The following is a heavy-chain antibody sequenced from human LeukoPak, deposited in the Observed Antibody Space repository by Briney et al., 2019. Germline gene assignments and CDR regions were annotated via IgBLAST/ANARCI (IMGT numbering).Heavy chain of an antibody. D-gene: IGHD3-3*01. CDR3: VRGGYYTRHFDY. Sequence: PGGSLRLSCAASGFTFDDYAMHWVRQAPGKGLEWVSGISWNSGSIGYADSVKGRFTISRDNAKNSLYLQMNSLRAEDMALYYCVRGGYYTRHFDYWGQGTLVTVSS. V-gene: IGHV3-9*03. J-gene: IGHJ4*02. CDR1: GFTFDDYA. CDR2: ISWNSGSI.